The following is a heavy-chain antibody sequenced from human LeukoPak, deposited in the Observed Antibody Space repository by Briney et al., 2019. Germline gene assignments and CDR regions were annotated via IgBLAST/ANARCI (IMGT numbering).Heavy chain of an antibody. Sequence: GGSLRLSCAASGFTVSNYYMSWVRQAPGKGLEWVSVIYSGDNTYYVESVKGRFTISRDNSKNTLFLQMNRRRAEDTAVYYCAGRRVLDASFDYWGQGTLVTVSS. CDR3: AGRRVLDASFDY. CDR2: IYSGDNT. V-gene: IGHV3-66*02. CDR1: GFTVSNYY. D-gene: IGHD3-16*01. J-gene: IGHJ4*02.